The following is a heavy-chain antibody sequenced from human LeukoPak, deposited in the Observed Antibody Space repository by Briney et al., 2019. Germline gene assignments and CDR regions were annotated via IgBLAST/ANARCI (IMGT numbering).Heavy chain of an antibody. D-gene: IGHD3-10*01. J-gene: IGHJ3*02. CDR1: GYTFTGYY. Sequence: GASVKVSCKASGYTFTGYYMHWVRQAPGQGLEWMGWINPNSGGTNYAQKFQGRVTMTRDTSISTAYMELSRLRSDDTAVYYSARVSPGVRGVMGIPNYAFDIWGQGTMVTVSS. V-gene: IGHV1-2*02. CDR2: INPNSGGT. CDR3: ARVSPGVRGVMGIPNYAFDI.